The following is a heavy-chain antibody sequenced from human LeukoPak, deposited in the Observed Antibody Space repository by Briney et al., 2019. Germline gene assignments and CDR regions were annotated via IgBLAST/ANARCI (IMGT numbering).Heavy chain of an antibody. D-gene: IGHD3-22*01. CDR2: IRAYNGNT. CDR1: GHTFTSYG. CDR3: AGDRSPEDYYDSSGYYGDLDY. Sequence: GASVKVSSKVSGHTFTSYGSSWVRQPPGHGLEWIGWIRAYNGNTNYAQKLQGRATLTTDTSTHTAYTELGSLRSDDTAVYYCAGDRSPEDYYDSSGYYGDLDYWGQGTLVTVSS. J-gene: IGHJ4*02. V-gene: IGHV1-18*01.